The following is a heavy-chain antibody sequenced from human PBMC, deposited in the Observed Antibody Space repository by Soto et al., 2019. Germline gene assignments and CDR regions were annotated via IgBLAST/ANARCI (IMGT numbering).Heavy chain of an antibody. D-gene: IGHD6-19*01. CDR2: IYPGDSDT. V-gene: IGHV5-51*01. CDR3: ARHGVAAVVGSYYSGMDV. J-gene: IGHJ6*02. Sequence: PGESLKISCKGSGYSFTSYWIGWVRQMPGKGLEWMGIIYPGDSDTRYSPSFQGQVTISADKSISTAYLQWSSLKASDTAMYYCARHGVAAVVGSYYSGMDVWGQGTTVTVSS. CDR1: GYSFTSYW.